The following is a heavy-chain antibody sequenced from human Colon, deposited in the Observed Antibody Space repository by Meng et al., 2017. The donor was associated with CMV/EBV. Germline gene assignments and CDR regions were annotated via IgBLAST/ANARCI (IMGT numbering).Heavy chain of an antibody. CDR3: AKDTAYYYGSGSRAYGLDV. V-gene: IGHV3-23*01. Sequence: GGSLRLSCVASGFTFDKYVMTWVRQAPGKGLEWVSGISGSGSSTYYADSVKGRHTISRDNSKNTPYLQMNSLGAEDTGAYYCAKDTAYYYGSGSRAYGLDVWGHGTTVTVSS. CDR2: ISGSGSST. D-gene: IGHD3-10*01. J-gene: IGHJ6*02. CDR1: GFTFDKYV.